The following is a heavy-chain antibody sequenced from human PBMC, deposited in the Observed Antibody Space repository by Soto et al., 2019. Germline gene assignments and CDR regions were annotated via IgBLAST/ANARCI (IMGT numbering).Heavy chain of an antibody. CDR3: ARPDGDYPGVGYFDF. J-gene: IGHJ4*02. CDR1: GGSFSPYY. V-gene: IGHV4-34*01. D-gene: IGHD4-17*01. CDR2: INYSGIT. Sequence: PSETLSLTCAVYGGSFSPYYWSWIRQTPGKGLEWIAEINYSGITNFNPSLKSRVTMSVDTSKSQISMKLSSMTAADTAMYYCARPDGDYPGVGYFDFWGQGSMVTVSS.